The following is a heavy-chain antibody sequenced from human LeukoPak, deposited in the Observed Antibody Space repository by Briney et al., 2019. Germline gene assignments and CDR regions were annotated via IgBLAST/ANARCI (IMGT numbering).Heavy chain of an antibody. CDR1: GASISNSNW. CDR2: IYHSGST. V-gene: IGHV4-4*02. Sequence: SETLSLTCAVTGASISNSNWWSWVRQPPGKGLEWIGEIYHSGSTNYKPSLKSRATISVDKSKNQFSLKLSSVTAADTAVYYCVRGHGGYWGQGTLVTVSS. CDR3: VRGHGGY. J-gene: IGHJ4*02.